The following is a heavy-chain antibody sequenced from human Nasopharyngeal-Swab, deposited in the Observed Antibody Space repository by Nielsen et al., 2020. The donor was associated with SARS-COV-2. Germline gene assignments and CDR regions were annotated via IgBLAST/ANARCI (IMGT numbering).Heavy chain of an antibody. CDR1: GFTVTNNY. D-gene: IGHD1-20*01. Sequence: GEPLKISYAASGFTVTNNYMTWVRQVPGKGLEWISHIYASGDTHTADAVKGRFTISRDSSENTLYLEMNNLTPDDTATYYCAAPLTGLHYWGQGTLVTVSS. CDR3: AAPLTGLHY. V-gene: IGHV3-53*01. J-gene: IGHJ4*02. CDR2: IYASGDT.